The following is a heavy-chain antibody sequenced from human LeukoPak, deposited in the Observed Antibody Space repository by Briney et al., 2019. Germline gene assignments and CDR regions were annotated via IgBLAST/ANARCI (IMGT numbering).Heavy chain of an antibody. CDR3: AKDPPAPYDFWSGYHHPGDAFDI. Sequence: PGGPLRLSCVASGFTFSSYGMSWVRQAPGKGLEWVSAISGSGGSTYYADSVKGRFTISRDNSKNTLYLQMNSLRAEDTAVYYCAKDPPAPYDFWSGYHHPGDAFDIWGQGTMVTVSS. J-gene: IGHJ3*02. CDR2: ISGSGGST. V-gene: IGHV3-23*01. D-gene: IGHD3-3*01. CDR1: GFTFSSYG.